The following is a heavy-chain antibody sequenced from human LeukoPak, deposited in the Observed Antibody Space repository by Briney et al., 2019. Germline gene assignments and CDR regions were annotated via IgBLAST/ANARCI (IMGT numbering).Heavy chain of an antibody. CDR2: IYYSGST. CDR1: GGSVSSYY. V-gene: IGHV4-59*02. CDR3: ARIYGGYFDY. Sequence: SETLSLTCTVSGGSVSSYYWSWIRQPPGKGLEWIGYIYYSGSTKYNPSLKSRVTISLDTSKNQFSLKLSSVTAADTAVYYCARIYGGYFDYWGQGTLVTVSS. D-gene: IGHD3-16*01. J-gene: IGHJ4*02.